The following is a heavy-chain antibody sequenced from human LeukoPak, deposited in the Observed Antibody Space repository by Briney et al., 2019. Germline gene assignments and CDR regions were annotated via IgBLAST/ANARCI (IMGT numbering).Heavy chain of an antibody. CDR1: GFTFSDYY. CDR2: ISSSGNTI. D-gene: IGHD2-2*01. CDR3: ARGASSIDYYXXGIDV. Sequence: SGGSLRLSCAPSGFTFSDYYMSWIRQAPGKGLEWVSYISSSGNTIYCADPVKGRFTISSDNAKNSLYLQMNSLRAEDTAVYYCARGASSIDYYXXGIDVWGQGTTVTVSS. V-gene: IGHV3-11*01. J-gene: IGHJ6*02.